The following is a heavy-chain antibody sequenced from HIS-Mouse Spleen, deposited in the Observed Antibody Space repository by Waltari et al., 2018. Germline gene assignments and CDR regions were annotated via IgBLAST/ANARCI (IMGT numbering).Heavy chain of an antibody. CDR1: GGSISTSSYY. J-gene: IGHJ2*01. Sequence: QLQLQESGPGLVKPSETLSLTCTVSGGSISTSSYYWGWIRRPPGKGLAWFGSIYYSGRTAYNPALRGRVTISVDTSKNQVSLKLSSVTVADPAVYYCAREIPYSSSWYDWYFDLWGRGTLFTVSS. CDR2: IYYSGRT. V-gene: IGHV4-39*07. CDR3: AREIPYSSSWYDWYFDL. D-gene: IGHD6-13*01.